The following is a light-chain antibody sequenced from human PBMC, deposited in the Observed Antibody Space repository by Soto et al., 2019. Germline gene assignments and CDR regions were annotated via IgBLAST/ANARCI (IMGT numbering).Light chain of an antibody. CDR2: DVN. CDR1: SSDVGGYNY. V-gene: IGLV2-8*01. Sequence: QSALTQPPSASGSPGQSVTISCTGTSSDVGGYNYVSWYQQHPGKAPKLMIYDVNKWPSGVPDRFSGSKSDNTASLTVSGLQADDEADYYCSSYAGSNNLIFGGGTKLTVL. J-gene: IGLJ2*01. CDR3: SSYAGSNNLI.